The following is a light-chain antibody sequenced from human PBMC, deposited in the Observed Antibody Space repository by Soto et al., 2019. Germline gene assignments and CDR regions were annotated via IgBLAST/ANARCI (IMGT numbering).Light chain of an antibody. J-gene: IGKJ1*01. CDR2: GAS. CDR1: QSVSSSY. V-gene: IGKV3-15*01. Sequence: EIVLTPSPATLSLSPGERANLSCRASQSVSSSYLVWYQQKPGQAPRLLIYGASTRATDIPARFSGSGSGTEFTLTISSLQSEDFAVYYCQQYNNWPRTFGQGTKVDIK. CDR3: QQYNNWPRT.